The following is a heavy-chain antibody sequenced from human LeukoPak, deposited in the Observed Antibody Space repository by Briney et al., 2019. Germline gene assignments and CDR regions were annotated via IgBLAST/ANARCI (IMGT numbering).Heavy chain of an antibody. D-gene: IGHD1-26*01. V-gene: IGHV3-21*01. CDR3: AREIVGATSGDY. Sequence: GGTLRLSCVASGFTFSSYSMNWVRQAPGKGPEWVSSISHSSGYIYYADSVKGRSTISRDNAKNSLYLQMNNLRAEDTAMYYCAREIVGATSGDYWGQGTLVTVSS. CDR2: ISHSSGYI. CDR1: GFTFSSYS. J-gene: IGHJ4*02.